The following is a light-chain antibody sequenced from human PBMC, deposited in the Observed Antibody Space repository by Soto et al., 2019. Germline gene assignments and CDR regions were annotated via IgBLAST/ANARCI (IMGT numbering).Light chain of an antibody. CDR3: QQSYSSPPA. J-gene: IGKJ1*01. V-gene: IGKV1-39*01. CDR1: QSISSY. CDR2: AAS. Sequence: DIQMTQSPSSLSASVGDRVTITCRASQSISSYLNWYQQKLGKAPKLLIYAASSLHSGVPSRFSGSGSGTDFTFTISSLQPEDFATYYCQQSYSSPPAFGQGTKWIS.